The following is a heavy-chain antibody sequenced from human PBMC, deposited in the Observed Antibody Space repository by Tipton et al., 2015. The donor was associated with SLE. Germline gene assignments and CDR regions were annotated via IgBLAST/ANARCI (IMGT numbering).Heavy chain of an antibody. CDR3: AKEVLDRRWTVYYYYGMDV. CDR2: VSSGSTYI. J-gene: IGHJ6*02. D-gene: IGHD2-2*03. V-gene: IGHV3-21*04. CDR1: GFTFRSSS. Sequence: SLRLSCVASGFTFRSSSMAWVRRAPGRGLEWVSSVSSGSTYIYYADSVKGRLTISRDNAKNSVYLQMNSLRAEDTAVYYCAKEVLDRRWTVYYYYGMDVWGQGTTVTVSS.